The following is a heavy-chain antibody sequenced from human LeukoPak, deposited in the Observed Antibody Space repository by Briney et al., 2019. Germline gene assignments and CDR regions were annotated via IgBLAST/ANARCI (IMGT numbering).Heavy chain of an antibody. J-gene: IGHJ3*02. D-gene: IGHD3-16*02. Sequence: PGGSLRLSCAASGFTFSSYAMSWVRQAPGKGLEWVSAISGSGGSTYYADSVEGRFTISRDNSKNTLFLQMNSLRAEDTAVFYCAPRIVSLGAFDIWGQGTKVTVSS. CDR1: GFTFSSYA. V-gene: IGHV3-23*01. CDR2: ISGSGGST. CDR3: APRIVSLGAFDI.